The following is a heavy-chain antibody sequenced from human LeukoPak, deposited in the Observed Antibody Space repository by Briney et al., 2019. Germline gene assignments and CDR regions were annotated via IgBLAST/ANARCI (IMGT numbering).Heavy chain of an antibody. D-gene: IGHD3-16*02. V-gene: IGHV4-59*08. J-gene: IGHJ4*02. Sequence: KPSETLSLTCTVSGVSINRYYWSWIRQPPGKGLDWIGYIYYSGITNYNPSLKSRVTISVDPSKHQFSLELSSATAADPGMYYCARHGDAPFYDCVWGSYRPQYYFDYWGQGTLVTVSS. CDR1: GVSINRYY. CDR3: ARHGDAPFYDCVWGSYRPQYYFDY. CDR2: IYYSGIT.